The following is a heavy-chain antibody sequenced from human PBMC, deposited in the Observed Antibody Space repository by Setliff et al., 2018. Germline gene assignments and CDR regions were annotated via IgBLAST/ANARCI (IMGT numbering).Heavy chain of an antibody. CDR1: GYTFTSYA. CDR3: ARDLFFRKIAVAGTFDY. J-gene: IGHJ4*02. V-gene: IGHV1-3*01. Sequence: VASVKVSCKASGYTFTSYAMHWVRQAPGQRLEWMGWINAGNGNTKYSQKFQGRVTITRDTSASTAYMELSSLRSEDTAVYYCARDLFFRKIAVAGTFDYWGQGTLVTVSS. CDR2: INAGNGNT. D-gene: IGHD6-19*01.